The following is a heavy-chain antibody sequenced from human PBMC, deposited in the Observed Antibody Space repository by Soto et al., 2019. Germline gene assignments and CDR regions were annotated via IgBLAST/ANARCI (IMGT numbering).Heavy chain of an antibody. J-gene: IGHJ6*02. Sequence: PGESLKISCKGSGYSFTSYWISWVRQMPGKGLEWMGRIDPSDSYTNYSPSFQGHVTISADKSISTAYLQWSSLKASDTAMYYCASSFCSYDFSPHRMYFRGQGTTVPVSS. D-gene: IGHD3-3*01. CDR2: IDPSDSYT. V-gene: IGHV5-10-1*01. CDR3: ASSFCSYDFSPHRMYF. CDR1: GYSFTSYW.